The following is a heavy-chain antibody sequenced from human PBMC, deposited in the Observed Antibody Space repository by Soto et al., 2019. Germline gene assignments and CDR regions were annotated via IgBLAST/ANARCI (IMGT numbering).Heavy chain of an antibody. CDR3: AKDIKWELLYYYYYGMDV. CDR2: ISYDGSNK. Sequence: GGSLRLSCAASGFTFSSYGMHWVRQAPGKGLEWGAVISYDGSNKYYADSVKGRFTISRDNSKNMLYLQMNSLRAEDTAVYYCAKDIKWELLYYYYYGMDVWGQGTTVTVSS. J-gene: IGHJ6*02. CDR1: GFTFSSYG. D-gene: IGHD1-26*01. V-gene: IGHV3-30*18.